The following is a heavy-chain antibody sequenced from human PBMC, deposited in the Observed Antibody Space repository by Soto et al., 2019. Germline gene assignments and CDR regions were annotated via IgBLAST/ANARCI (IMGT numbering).Heavy chain of an antibody. V-gene: IGHV3-23*01. CDR1: GFTFSSYA. CDR3: AKTPPAGIFGVVIRGYYGMDV. CDR2: ISGSGGST. D-gene: IGHD3-3*01. J-gene: IGHJ6*02. Sequence: HPGGSLRLSCAASGFTFSSYAMSWVRQAPGKGLEWVSAISGSGGSTYYADSVKGRFTISRDNSKNTLYLQMNSLRAEDTAVYYCAKTPPAGIFGVVIRGYYGMDVWGQGTTVTVSS.